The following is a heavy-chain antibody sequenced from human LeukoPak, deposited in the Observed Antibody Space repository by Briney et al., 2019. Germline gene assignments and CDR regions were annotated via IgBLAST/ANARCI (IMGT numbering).Heavy chain of an antibody. Sequence: SETLSLTCAVSGGSISSYYWSWIRQPPGKGLEWIGYIYYSGSTNYNPSLKSRVTISVDTSKNQFSLKLSSVTAADTAVYYCARAYSSGWYPALYYFDYWGQGTLVTVSS. J-gene: IGHJ4*02. CDR1: GGSISSYY. CDR2: IYYSGST. CDR3: ARAYSSGWYPALYYFDY. V-gene: IGHV4-59*01. D-gene: IGHD6-19*01.